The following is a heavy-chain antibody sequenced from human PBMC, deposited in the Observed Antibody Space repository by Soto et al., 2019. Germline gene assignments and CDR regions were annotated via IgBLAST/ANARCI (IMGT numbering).Heavy chain of an antibody. CDR3: ARVTYYYDSSGYYREPTRWFDP. V-gene: IGHV1-69*13. D-gene: IGHD3-22*01. J-gene: IGHJ5*02. CDR2: IIPIFGTA. Sequence: GASVKVSCKASGGTFSSYAISWVRQAPGQGLEWMGGIIPIFGTANYAQKFQGRVTITADESTSTAYMELSSLRSEDTAVYYCARVTYYYDSSGYYREPTRWFDPWGQGTLVTVSS. CDR1: GGTFSSYA.